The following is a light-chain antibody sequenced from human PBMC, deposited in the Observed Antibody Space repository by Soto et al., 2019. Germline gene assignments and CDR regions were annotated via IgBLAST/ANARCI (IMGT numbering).Light chain of an antibody. J-gene: IGKJ3*01. V-gene: IGKV1-33*01. CDR3: QPYDNLPFT. Sequence: DIHMTQSPSSLSASVGDKVTITCQASQDISNYLNWYQQKPGKAPKLLIYDASNLETGVPSRFSGSGSGTDFTFTISSLQPEDIATYYCQPYDNLPFTFGPGTKVDIK. CDR2: DAS. CDR1: QDISNY.